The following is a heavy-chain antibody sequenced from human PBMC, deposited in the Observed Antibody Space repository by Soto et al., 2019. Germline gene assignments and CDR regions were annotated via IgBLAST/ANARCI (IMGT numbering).Heavy chain of an antibody. CDR1: GFTFSSYS. Sequence: EVQLVESGGGLVKPGGSLRLSCAASGFTFSSYSMNWVRQAPGKGLEWVSSISSGSAYIYYADSLKGRFTISRDNAKNSLYLQMNRLRAEDTAVYYCARGHSSSWYGYFQHWGQGTLVTVSS. D-gene: IGHD6-13*01. J-gene: IGHJ1*01. CDR2: ISSGSAYI. V-gene: IGHV3-21*01. CDR3: ARGHSSSWYGYFQH.